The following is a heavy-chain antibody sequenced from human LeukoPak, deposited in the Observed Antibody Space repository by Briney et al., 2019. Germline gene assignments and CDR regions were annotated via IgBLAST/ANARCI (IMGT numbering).Heavy chain of an antibody. V-gene: IGHV4-59*01. D-gene: IGHD6-25*01. CDR3: ARVAAGDYYYYYYMDV. Sequence: SETLSLTCTVSGGSISSYYWSWIRQPLGKGLEWIGYIYYSGSTNYNPSLKSRVTISVDTSKNQFSLKLSSVTAADTAVYYCARVAAGDYYYYYYMDVWGKGTTVTVSS. J-gene: IGHJ6*03. CDR2: IYYSGST. CDR1: GGSISSYY.